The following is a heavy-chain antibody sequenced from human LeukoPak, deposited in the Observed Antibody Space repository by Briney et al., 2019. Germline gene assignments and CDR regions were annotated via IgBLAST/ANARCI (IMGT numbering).Heavy chain of an antibody. CDR2: IYYSGST. D-gene: IGHD7-27*01. J-gene: IGHJ4*01. Sequence: SETLSLTCTVSGGSISSSSYYWVWIRQPPGKGLEWIGSIYYSGSTYYNPSLKSRVTISVDTSKNQFSLKLSSVTTADTAVYYCARPGASLGYFDYWGHGTLVTVSS. V-gene: IGHV4-39*01. CDR1: GGSISSSSYY. CDR3: ARPGASLGYFDY.